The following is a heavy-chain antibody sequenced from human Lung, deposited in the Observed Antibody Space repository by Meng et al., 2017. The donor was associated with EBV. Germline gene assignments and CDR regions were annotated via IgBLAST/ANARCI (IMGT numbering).Heavy chain of an antibody. CDR2: INEHGSIT. Sequence: VKSGGILVQQGGSLRLSWAASVFTVSSYWTHWVRQAPGKGPVWVSRINEHGSITTYADSVNGRFTISRDNAKDTLYLQMNSLRDEDTAIYYCARDLVGEYDFWGQGTLVTVSS. CDR1: VFTVSSYW. D-gene: IGHD2/OR15-2a*01. CDR3: ARDLVGEYDF. J-gene: IGHJ4*02. V-gene: IGHV3-74*03.